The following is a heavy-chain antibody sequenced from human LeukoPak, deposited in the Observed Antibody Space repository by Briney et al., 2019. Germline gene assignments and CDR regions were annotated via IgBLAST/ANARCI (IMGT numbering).Heavy chain of an antibody. CDR1: GYTFTNYG. CDR3: ARAPAVLTPYVDY. Sequence: ASVKVSCKTSGYTFTNYGTNWVRQAPGQGLEWMGWISVYYGNTNYAQKLQGRVTMTTDTSTSTAYMELRSLRSDDTAVYYCARAPAVLTPYVDYWGQGTLVTVSS. D-gene: IGHD4-23*01. J-gene: IGHJ4*02. V-gene: IGHV1-18*01. CDR2: ISVYYGNT.